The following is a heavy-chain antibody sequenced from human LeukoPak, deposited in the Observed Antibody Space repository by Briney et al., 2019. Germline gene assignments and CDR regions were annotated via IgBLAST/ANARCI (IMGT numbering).Heavy chain of an antibody. CDR1: GFTVSSNY. V-gene: IGHV3-53*01. CDR2: IYSGGST. D-gene: IGHD3-22*01. J-gene: IGHJ4*02. Sequence: GGSLRLSCAASGFTVSSNYMSWVRQAPGKGLEWVSVIYSGGSTYYADSVKGRFTISRHNSKNTLYLQMNSLRAEDTAVYYCARLSANSSAYFFDYWGQGTLVTVSS. CDR3: ARLSANSSAYFFDY.